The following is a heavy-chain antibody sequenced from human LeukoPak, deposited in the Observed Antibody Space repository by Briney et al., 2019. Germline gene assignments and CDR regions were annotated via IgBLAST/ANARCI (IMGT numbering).Heavy chain of an antibody. Sequence: PGGCLRLSCASSGFTYSSYRMHWVRQAPGRGRVWVSRINSDGSSKSYADSVKGRFTISRDNAKNTLYLQMNSLRAEDTAVYYCARVGGYCSSTSCQLYYYYYYYMDVWGKGTTVTISS. J-gene: IGHJ6*03. CDR3: ARVGGYCSSTSCQLYYYYYYYMDV. D-gene: IGHD2-2*01. CDR2: INSDGSSK. V-gene: IGHV3-74*01. CDR1: GFTYSSYR.